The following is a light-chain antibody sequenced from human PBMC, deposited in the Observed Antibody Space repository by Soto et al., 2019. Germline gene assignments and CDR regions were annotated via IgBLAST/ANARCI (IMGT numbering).Light chain of an antibody. V-gene: IGLV1-44*01. Sequence: QSVLTQPPSASGTPGQRVTISCYGSDSNIGSNSVNWYQHLPGMAPKLLTHSNDHRPSGVADRFSGSKSGTSASLAISGLQSEDEADYYSAAWDDILNGWVFGGGTKVTVL. CDR3: AAWDDILNGWV. CDR1: DSNIGSNS. J-gene: IGLJ3*02. CDR2: SND.